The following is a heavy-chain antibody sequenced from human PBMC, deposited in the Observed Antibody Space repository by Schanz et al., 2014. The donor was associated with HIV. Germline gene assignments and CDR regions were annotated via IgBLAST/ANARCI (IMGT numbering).Heavy chain of an antibody. CDR1: GDSISSSY. CDR3: ARAKWPPRSRHFDF. Sequence: QVQLRESGPGLVKPSETLSLTCTVSGDSISSSYWIWIRQPPGKGLEWIGYTHYRGSTNYNPSLKSRGSTSVDTSKNQFSLKLSSVTAADTAVYYCARAKWPPRSRHFDFWGQGNLVTVSS. CDR2: THYRGST. D-gene: IGHD6-13*01. J-gene: IGHJ4*02. V-gene: IGHV4-59*01.